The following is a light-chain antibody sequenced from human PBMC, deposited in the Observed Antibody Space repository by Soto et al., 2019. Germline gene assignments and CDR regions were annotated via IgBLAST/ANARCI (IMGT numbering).Light chain of an antibody. CDR2: DAS. CDR3: QKYNRAPWT. Sequence: DIQMTQSPSSLSASLGDRVTITCRASQGIANYLAWYQQKPGKVPKVLIYDASTLQSGVPSRFSGSGSGTDFTLTISSLQPEDVATYYCQKYNRAPWTFGQGPKVDIK. V-gene: IGKV1-27*01. J-gene: IGKJ1*01. CDR1: QGIANY.